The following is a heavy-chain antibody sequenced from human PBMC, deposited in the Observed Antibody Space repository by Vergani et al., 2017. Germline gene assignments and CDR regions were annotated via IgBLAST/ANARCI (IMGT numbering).Heavy chain of an antibody. Sequence: VQLVESGGGLVQPGGSLRLSCAASGFTFSSYGMHWVRQAPGKGLEWVAVISYDGSNKYYADSVKGRFTISRDNSKNTLYLQMNSLRAEDTAVYYCAKNVDTAMVEYYYYYYYMDVWGKGTTVTVSS. CDR1: GFTFSSYG. CDR2: ISYDGSNK. V-gene: IGHV3-30*18. D-gene: IGHD5-18*01. J-gene: IGHJ6*03. CDR3: AKNVDTAMVEYYYYYYYMDV.